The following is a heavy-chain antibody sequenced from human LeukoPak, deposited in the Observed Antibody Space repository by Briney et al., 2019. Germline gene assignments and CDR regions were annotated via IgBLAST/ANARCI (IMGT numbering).Heavy chain of an antibody. V-gene: IGHV3-23*01. CDR2: ISGSGGST. D-gene: IGHD3-22*01. Sequence: QPGGTLRLSCAASGFTFSSYGMSWVRQAPGKGLEWVSAISGSGGSTYYAGSVKGRFTISRDNSKNTLYLQMNSLRAEDTAVYYCAKDMYYYDSSGYYYVYYFDYWGQGTLVTVSS. CDR3: AKDMYYYDSSGYYYVYYFDY. J-gene: IGHJ4*02. CDR1: GFTFSSYG.